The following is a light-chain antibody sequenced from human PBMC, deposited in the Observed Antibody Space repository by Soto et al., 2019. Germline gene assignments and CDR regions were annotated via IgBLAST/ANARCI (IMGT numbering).Light chain of an antibody. CDR2: AAS. J-gene: IGKJ1*01. V-gene: IGKV3-15*01. Sequence: EIVMTQSPATLSVSPGERATLSCRASQSVSSNLAWYQQKPGQAPRLLIYAASARATDVPGRFSGGGSGTEFTLTISSLQPEDSAVYYCQQYENCPPLTCGQGTKVEI. CDR3: QQYENCPPLT. CDR1: QSVSSN.